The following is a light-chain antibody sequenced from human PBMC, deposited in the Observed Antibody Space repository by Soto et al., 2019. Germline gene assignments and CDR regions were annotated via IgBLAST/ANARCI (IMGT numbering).Light chain of an antibody. CDR2: CAS. J-gene: IGKJ3*01. V-gene: IGKV3-20*01. CDR1: QSVSNNY. CDR3: QQYGRSPCA. Sequence: EIVLTQSPGTLSLSPGERGTLSCRASQSVSNNYLVWYQQKPGQPPRLLIYCASSKATGLPDRFSGSGSGTDFTLNLSRPEPEHLAVYYCQQYGRSPCAFALGTKVHI.